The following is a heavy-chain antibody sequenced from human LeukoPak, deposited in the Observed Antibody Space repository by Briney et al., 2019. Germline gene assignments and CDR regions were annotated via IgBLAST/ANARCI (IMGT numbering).Heavy chain of an antibody. Sequence: GASVKVSCKVSGYTLTELSMHWVRQAPGKGLEWMGGFDPEDGETIYAQKFQGRVTMTEDTSTDTAYMELSSLRSEDTAVYYCATSSPRPSTNLPDYWGQGTLVTVS. V-gene: IGHV1-24*01. CDR1: GYTLTELS. CDR2: FDPEDGET. D-gene: IGHD2-8*01. CDR3: ATSSPRPSTNLPDY. J-gene: IGHJ4*02.